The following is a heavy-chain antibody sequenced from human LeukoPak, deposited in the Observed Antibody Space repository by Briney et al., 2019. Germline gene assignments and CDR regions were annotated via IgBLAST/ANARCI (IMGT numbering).Heavy chain of an antibody. Sequence: SETLSLTCTVSGGSISSSSYYWGWIRQPPGKGLEWIGSIYYSRSTYYNPSLKSRVTISVDTSKNQFSLKLSSVTAADTAVYYCAREVGDYYDSSGYNNGFDYWGQGTLVTVSS. CDR3: AREVGDYYDSSGYNNGFDY. J-gene: IGHJ4*02. CDR2: IYYSRST. CDR1: GGSISSSSYY. D-gene: IGHD3-22*01. V-gene: IGHV4-39*07.